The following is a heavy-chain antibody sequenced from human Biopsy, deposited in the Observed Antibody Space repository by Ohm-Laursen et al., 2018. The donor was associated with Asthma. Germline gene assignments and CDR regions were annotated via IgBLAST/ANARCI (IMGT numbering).Heavy chain of an antibody. CDR3: ARGDSSGWSQYYFDY. CDR1: GFTFSNYA. Sequence: SLRLSCAASGFTFSNYAMSWVRQAPGKGLEWVSVIYSSGTSHTADSVRGRFTISRDYSKNTLYLQMHSLRAEDTAVYYCARGDSSGWSQYYFDYWGQGTLVTVSS. V-gene: IGHV3-23*05. D-gene: IGHD6-19*01. CDR2: IYSSGTS. J-gene: IGHJ4*02.